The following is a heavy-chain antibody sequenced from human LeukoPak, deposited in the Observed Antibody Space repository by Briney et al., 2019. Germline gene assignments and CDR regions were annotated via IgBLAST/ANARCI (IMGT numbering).Heavy chain of an antibody. CDR2: ISASGRTT. CDR1: GFTFSSYA. D-gene: IGHD2-15*01. J-gene: IGHJ4*02. CDR3: AKLCSGGSCYWNY. Sequence: PGGSLRLSCAAAGFTFSSYAMSWVRQAPGKGLEWVSHISASGRTTDYADSVKGRFTISRDNSKNTEYLQMNSLRAEDTAVYYCAKLCSGGSCYWNYWGQGTLVTVSS. V-gene: IGHV3-23*01.